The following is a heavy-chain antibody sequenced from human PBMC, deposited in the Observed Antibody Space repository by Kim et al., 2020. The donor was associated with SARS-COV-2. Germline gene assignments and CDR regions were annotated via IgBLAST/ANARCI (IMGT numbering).Heavy chain of an antibody. J-gene: IGHJ3*02. Sequence: GGSLRLSCAASGFTFSSYGMHWVRQAPGKGLEWVAVIWYDGSNKYYADSVKGRFTISRDNSKNTLYLQMNSLRAEDTAVYYCARVVSSSTSCCGEDDAFDIWGQGTMVTVSS. CDR3: ARVVSSSTSCCGEDDAFDI. V-gene: IGHV3-33*01. D-gene: IGHD2-2*01. CDR1: GFTFSSYG. CDR2: IWYDGSNK.